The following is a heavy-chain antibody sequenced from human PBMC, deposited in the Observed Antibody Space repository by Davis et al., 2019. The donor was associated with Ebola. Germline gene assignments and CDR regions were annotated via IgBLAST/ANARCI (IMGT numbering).Heavy chain of an antibody. CDR1: GGSISSGGYY. V-gene: IGHV4-31*03. D-gene: IGHD6-19*01. CDR2: IYYSGST. J-gene: IGHJ4*02. CDR3: AREAVAGYIDY. Sequence: SETLSLTCTVSGGSISSGGYYWSWIRQHPGKGLEWIGYIYYSGSTYYNPSLKSRVTISVDTSKNQFSLKLSSVTAADTAVYYCAREAVAGYIDYWGQGTLVTVSS.